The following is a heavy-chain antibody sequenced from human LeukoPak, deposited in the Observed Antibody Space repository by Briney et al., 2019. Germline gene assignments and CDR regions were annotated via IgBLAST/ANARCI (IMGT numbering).Heavy chain of an antibody. D-gene: IGHD3-10*01. V-gene: IGHV4-59*01. CDR3: AREIFHGSGVN. Sequence: SETLSLTCTVSGDSFSSYYWTWIRQPPGKGLEWIGYIYYTGSTNYNPSLKSRVTMSIDTSKNQFCLKLRSVTAADTAMYYCAREIFHGSGVNWGQGTLVTVSS. J-gene: IGHJ4*02. CDR2: IYYTGST. CDR1: GDSFSSYY.